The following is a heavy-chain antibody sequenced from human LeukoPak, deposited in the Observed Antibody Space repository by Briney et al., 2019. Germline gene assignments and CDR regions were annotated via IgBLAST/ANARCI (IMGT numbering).Heavy chain of an antibody. J-gene: IGHJ4*02. D-gene: IGHD3-10*01. Sequence: SETLSLTCTVSGGSISSGDYYWSWIRQPPGKGLEWIGYIYYSGSTYYNPSLKSRVSISVDTSKNQFSLKLSSVTAADTAVYYCARVIYGSGSYYIDYWGQGTLVTVSS. V-gene: IGHV4-30-4*01. CDR3: ARVIYGSGSYYIDY. CDR2: IYYSGST. CDR1: GGSISSGDYY.